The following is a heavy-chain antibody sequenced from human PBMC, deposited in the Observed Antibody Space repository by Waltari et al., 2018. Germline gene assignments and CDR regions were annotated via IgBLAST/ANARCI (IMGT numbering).Heavy chain of an antibody. V-gene: IGHV1-69*01. J-gene: IGHJ4*02. CDR3: ARHLDITANGVCPDCFDS. Sequence: QVQLVQSGAEVKKPGSSVKVSCKASGGTFSIYPITWVRQAPGQGLECMGGIIPIFGTTNYAPNFKGRITSSADESTGTTYMELRSLRSEDTAVYYCARHLDITANGVCPDCFDSWGQGTLVTVSS. CDR2: IIPIFGTT. CDR1: GGTFSIYP. D-gene: IGHD2-8*01.